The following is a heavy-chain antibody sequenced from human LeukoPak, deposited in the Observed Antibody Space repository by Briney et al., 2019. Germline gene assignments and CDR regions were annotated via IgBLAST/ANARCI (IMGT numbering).Heavy chain of an antibody. J-gene: IGHJ4*02. CDR3: ARGGLLWFGEFGDY. Sequence: ASVKVSCKASGYTFTGYYMHWVRQAPGQGLEWMGWINPNSGGTNYAQKFQGWVTMTRDTSISTAYMELCRLRSDDTAVYYCARGGLLWFGEFGDYWGQGTLVTVSS. CDR2: INPNSGGT. D-gene: IGHD3-10*01. V-gene: IGHV1-2*04. CDR1: GYTFTGYY.